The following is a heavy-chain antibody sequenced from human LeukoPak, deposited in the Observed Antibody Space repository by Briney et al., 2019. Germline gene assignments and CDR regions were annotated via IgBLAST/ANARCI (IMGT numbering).Heavy chain of an antibody. Sequence: GGSLRLSCAASGFTFSDYNMNWVRQAPGKGLEWVSYITDSGNTIHYADSVKGRFTISRDNAKNSLYLQMNSPRAEDTAVYYCARSIGLTGGGVDVWGQGTTVTVS. V-gene: IGHV3-11*01. J-gene: IGHJ6*02. CDR1: GFTFSDYN. D-gene: IGHD3-9*01. CDR2: ITDSGNTI. CDR3: ARSIGLTGGGVDV.